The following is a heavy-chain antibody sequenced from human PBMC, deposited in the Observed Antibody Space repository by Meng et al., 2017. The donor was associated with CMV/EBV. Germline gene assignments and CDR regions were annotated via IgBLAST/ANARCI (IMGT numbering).Heavy chain of an antibody. CDR1: GYTFTSYG. CDR3: ARDESSSSGYYYYYGMDV. Sequence: ASVKVSCKASGYTFTSYGISWVRQAPGQGLEWMGWISAYNGNTNYAQKFQGRVTITADKSTSTAYMELSSLRSEDTAVYYCARDESSSSGYYYYYGMDVWGQGTTVTVSS. J-gene: IGHJ6*02. V-gene: IGHV1-18*01. CDR2: ISAYNGNT. D-gene: IGHD6-6*01.